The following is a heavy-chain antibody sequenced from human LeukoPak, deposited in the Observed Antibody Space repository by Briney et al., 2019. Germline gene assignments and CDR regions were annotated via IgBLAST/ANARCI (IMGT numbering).Heavy chain of an antibody. Sequence: PGGSLRLSCAASGFTFSSYAMHWVRQAPGKGLEWVAVISYDGSNKYYADSVKGRFTISRDNSKNTLYLQMNSLRAEDTAVYYCAKVGPATKGSLCEYWGQGTLVTVSS. CDR3: AKVGPATKGSLCEY. V-gene: IGHV3-30-3*01. CDR1: GFTFSSYA. J-gene: IGHJ4*02. CDR2: ISYDGSNK. D-gene: IGHD2-15*01.